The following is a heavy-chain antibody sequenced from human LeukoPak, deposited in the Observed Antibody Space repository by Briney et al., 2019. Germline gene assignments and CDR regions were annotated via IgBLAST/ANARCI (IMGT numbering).Heavy chain of an antibody. V-gene: IGHV3-74*01. CDR3: ARDSADISV. CDR2: TNPDGSST. CDR1: GFTFSTYW. Sequence: PGGSLRLSCAASGFTFSTYWMHWVRHGPGKGLVWVSRTNPDGSSTSYADSVKGRFTISRDNAKNTVYLQMNSLRAEDTAVYYCARDSADISVWGKGTTVTVSS. D-gene: IGHD5-12*01. J-gene: IGHJ6*04.